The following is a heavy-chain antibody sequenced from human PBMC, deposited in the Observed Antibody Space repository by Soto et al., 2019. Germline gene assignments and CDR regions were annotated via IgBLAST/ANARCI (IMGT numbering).Heavy chain of an antibody. Sequence: QVQLQESGPGLVKPSQTLSLICIVSGGSISSGGYYWSWIRQFPGKGLEWIGHKYYSGSTDYNPSLRSRVNISVDTSNNQFSLKLSSVTAADTAVYYCARASKAQLRGALYGFDCWGQGTLVTVSS. CDR2: KYYSGST. CDR3: ARASKAQLRGALYGFDC. J-gene: IGHJ4*02. V-gene: IGHV4-31*03. CDR1: GGSISSGGYY. D-gene: IGHD3-10*01.